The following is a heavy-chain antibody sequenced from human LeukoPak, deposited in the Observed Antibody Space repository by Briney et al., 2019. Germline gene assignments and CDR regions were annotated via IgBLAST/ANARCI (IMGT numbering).Heavy chain of an antibody. CDR3: ASAPGTSPILSYGMDV. J-gene: IGHJ6*04. CDR1: GGTFSSYA. V-gene: IGHV1-69*13. D-gene: IGHD2-2*01. CDR2: IIPIFGTA. Sequence: ASVKVSCKASGGTFSSYAISWVRQAPGQGLEWMGGIIPIFGTANYVQKFQGRVTITADESTSTAYMELSSLRSEDTAVYYCASAPGTSPILSYGMDVWGKGTTVTVSS.